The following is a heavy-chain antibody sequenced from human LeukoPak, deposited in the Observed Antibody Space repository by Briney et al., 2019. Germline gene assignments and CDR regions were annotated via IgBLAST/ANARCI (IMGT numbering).Heavy chain of an antibody. CDR3: AKDLYSSSWYYFDY. Sequence: PGGSLRLSCAASGFTFCSYGMHWVRQAPGKGLEWVAFIRYDGSNKYYADSVKGRFTISRDNSKNTLYLEMNSLRAEDTAVYYCAKDLYSSSWYYFDYWGQGTLVTVSS. J-gene: IGHJ4*02. CDR2: IRYDGSNK. CDR1: GFTFCSYG. V-gene: IGHV3-30*02. D-gene: IGHD6-13*01.